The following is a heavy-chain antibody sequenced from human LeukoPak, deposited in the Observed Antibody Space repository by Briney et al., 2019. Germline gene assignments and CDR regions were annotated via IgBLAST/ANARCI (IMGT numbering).Heavy chain of an antibody. CDR1: GYTFTVYY. CDR2: INPSGGST. J-gene: IGHJ4*02. Sequence: ASVKVSCKASGYTFTVYYMHWVRQAPGQGLEWMGIINPSGGSTSYAQKFQGRVTMTRDMSTSTVYMELSSLRSEDTAVYYCARDHQYGDYDGTFDYWGQGTLVTVSS. CDR3: ARDHQYGDYDGTFDY. V-gene: IGHV1-46*01. D-gene: IGHD4-17*01.